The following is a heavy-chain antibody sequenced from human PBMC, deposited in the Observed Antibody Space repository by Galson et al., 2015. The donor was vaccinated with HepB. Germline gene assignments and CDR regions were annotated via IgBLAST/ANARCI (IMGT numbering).Heavy chain of an antibody. CDR1: GDTFSSYA. CDR3: ASANDFWSGYRDAGTSRWFDS. V-gene: IGHV1-69*06. CDR2: VIPIFAKA. D-gene: IGHD3-3*01. Sequence: SVKASCKASGDTFSSYAISWVRQAPGQGLEWTGGVIPIFAKAKYALKFQGRVTITADKSTNTAFMELSSLRSEDTAVYYCASANDFWSGYRDAGTSRWFDSWGQGTLVTVSS. J-gene: IGHJ5*01.